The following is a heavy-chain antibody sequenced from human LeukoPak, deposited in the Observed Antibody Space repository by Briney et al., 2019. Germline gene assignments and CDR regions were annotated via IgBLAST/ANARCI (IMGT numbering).Heavy chain of an antibody. Sequence: GGSLRLSCAASGFTFSSYGMHWVRQAPGKGLEWVAVIWYDGSNKYYADSMKGRFTISRDNSKNTLYLQMNSLRAEDTAVYYCASLKGGSGSYFDYWGQGTLVTVSS. CDR2: IWYDGSNK. CDR3: ASLKGGSGSYFDY. V-gene: IGHV3-33*01. D-gene: IGHD3-10*01. CDR1: GFTFSSYG. J-gene: IGHJ4*02.